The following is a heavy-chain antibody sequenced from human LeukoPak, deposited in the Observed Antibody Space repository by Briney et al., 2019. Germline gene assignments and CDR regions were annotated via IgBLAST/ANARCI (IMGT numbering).Heavy chain of an antibody. J-gene: IGHJ2*01. CDR1: GGSISSGGYY. V-gene: IGHV4-31*03. CDR2: IYYSGST. Sequence: SETLSLTCTVSGGSISSGGYYWSWIRQHPGKGLEWIGYIYYSGSTYYNPSLKSRVTISVDTSKNQFSLKLSSVTAADTAVYYCARGGNYYYSSSLNRYFDLWGRGTLVTVSS. CDR3: ARGGNYYYSSSLNRYFDL. D-gene: IGHD3-22*01.